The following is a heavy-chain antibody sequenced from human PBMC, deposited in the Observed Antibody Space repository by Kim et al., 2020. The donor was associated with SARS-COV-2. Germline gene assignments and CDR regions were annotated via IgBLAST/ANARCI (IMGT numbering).Heavy chain of an antibody. CDR3: ARGLLGIPAALDY. CDR2: IYSSGAK. D-gene: IGHD2-2*01. CDR1: GGSITNHY. V-gene: IGHV4-4*09. J-gene: IGHJ4*02. Sequence: SETLSLTCLVSGGSITNHYWSWIRQPPGRGLEWLGYIYSSGAKNYHPSLKSRFTMSLDTSENQFSLKLTSVTTEDTAVYYCARGLLGIPAALDYWGQG.